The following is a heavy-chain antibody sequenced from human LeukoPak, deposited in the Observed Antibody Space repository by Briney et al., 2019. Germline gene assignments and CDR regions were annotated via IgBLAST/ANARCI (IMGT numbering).Heavy chain of an antibody. CDR2: INHSGST. D-gene: IGHD3-3*01. V-gene: IGHV4-34*01. Sequence: KPSETLSLTCAVYGGSFSGYYWSWIRQPPGKGLEWIGEINHSGSTNYNPSLKSRVTISVDTSKNQFSLKLSSVTAADTAVYYCARALRGSTIFGVVEFYYYYGMDVWGQGTTVTVSS. J-gene: IGHJ6*02. CDR3: ARALRGSTIFGVVEFYYYYGMDV. CDR1: GGSFSGYY.